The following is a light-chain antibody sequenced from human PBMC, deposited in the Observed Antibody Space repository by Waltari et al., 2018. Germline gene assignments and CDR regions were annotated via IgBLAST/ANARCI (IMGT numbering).Light chain of an antibody. CDR1: SRDIGSYDW. J-gene: IGLJ1*01. Sequence: QSALTQPASVSGSPGQSITISCTGSSRDIGSYDWVSWYQQHPGKAPKVVIFDVSYRPSGVSNRFSGSKSVNTASRTISGLQAEDEADYYCTSYTTRHSLVFGTGTKVTVL. CDR2: DVS. V-gene: IGLV2-14*03. CDR3: TSYTTRHSLV.